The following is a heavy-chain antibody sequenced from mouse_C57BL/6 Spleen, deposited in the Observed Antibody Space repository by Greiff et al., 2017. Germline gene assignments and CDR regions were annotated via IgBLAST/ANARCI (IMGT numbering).Heavy chain of an antibody. CDR2: ISTGGGST. Sequence: EVKLVESGGGLVQPGGSLKLSCAASGFTFSDYYMYWVRQTPEKRLEWVAYISTGGGSTYYPDTVKGRFTISRDNAKNTLYLQMSRLKSEDTAMYYCARHTYYGSSPFAYWGQGTLVTVSA. CDR1: GFTFSDYY. J-gene: IGHJ3*01. V-gene: IGHV5-12*01. CDR3: ARHTYYGSSPFAY. D-gene: IGHD1-1*01.